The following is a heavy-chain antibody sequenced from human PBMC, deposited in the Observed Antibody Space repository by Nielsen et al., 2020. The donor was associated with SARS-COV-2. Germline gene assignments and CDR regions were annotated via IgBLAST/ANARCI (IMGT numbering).Heavy chain of an antibody. CDR1: GYTFTSYG. V-gene: IGHV1-18*01. D-gene: IGHD2-2*01. CDR3: ARGKNRYCSSASCLTMVY. Sequence: ASVKVSCKASGYTFTSYGISWVRQAPGQGLEWMGWISAYNGNTNYAQKLQGRVTMTTDTSTSTAYMEPRSLRSDDTAVYYCARGKNRYCSSASCLTMVYWGQGTLVTVSS. CDR2: ISAYNGNT. J-gene: IGHJ4*02.